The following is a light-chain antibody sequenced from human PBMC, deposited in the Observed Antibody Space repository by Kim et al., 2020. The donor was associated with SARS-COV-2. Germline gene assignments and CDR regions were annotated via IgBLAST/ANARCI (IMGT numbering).Light chain of an antibody. CDR3: QHRANWPYT. Sequence: EIVLTQSPATLSLSPGERATLSCRASQSISSYLLWYQQRPGQAPRLLINDASNRATGIPARFSGSGSGTDFTLTISSPEPEDFAVYYGQHRANWPYTFGQGTKLEI. J-gene: IGKJ2*01. CDR1: QSISSY. V-gene: IGKV3-11*01. CDR2: DAS.